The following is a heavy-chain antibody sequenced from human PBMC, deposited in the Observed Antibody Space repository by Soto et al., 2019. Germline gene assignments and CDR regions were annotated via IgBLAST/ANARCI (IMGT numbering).Heavy chain of an antibody. D-gene: IGHD3-3*01. V-gene: IGHV3-23*01. CDR3: AKRQSFDFWSGYLPFFDY. J-gene: IGHJ4*02. Sequence: EVQVLESGGGLVQPGGSLKLSCSASAINFRSYAMSWVRQAPGKGLEWVSAVGGSGSDTYYADFVKGRFTVSRDDSKNTLYLHMSSLRVDDTAIYFCAKRQSFDFWSGYLPFFDYWGQGTPVTVSS. CDR2: VGGSGSDT. CDR1: AINFRSYA.